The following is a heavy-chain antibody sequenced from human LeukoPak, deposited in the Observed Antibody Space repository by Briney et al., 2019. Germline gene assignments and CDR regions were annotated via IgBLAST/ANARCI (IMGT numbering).Heavy chain of an antibody. CDR2: IYYSGST. CDR1: GDSISSSNYY. Sequence: PSETRSLTCTVSGDSISSSNYYWGWIRQPPGKGLEWIGSIYYSGSTYYNPSLKSRVTISVDTSKNQFSLKLSSVTAADTAVYYCARAPLRRANFDYWGQGTLVAVSS. J-gene: IGHJ4*02. CDR3: ARAPLRRANFDY. V-gene: IGHV4-39*07.